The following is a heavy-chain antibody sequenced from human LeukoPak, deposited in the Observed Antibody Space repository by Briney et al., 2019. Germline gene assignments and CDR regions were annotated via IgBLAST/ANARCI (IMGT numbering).Heavy chain of an antibody. V-gene: IGHV3-21*01. CDR1: GFTFSSYS. CDR2: ISSSSSYI. D-gene: IGHD6-6*01. Sequence: PGGSLRLSXAASGFTFSSYSMNWVRQTPGKGLEWVSSISSSSSYIYYADSVKGRFAISRDNAKNSLYLQMNSLRAEDTAVYYCFGSSIAARGGQGTLVTVSS. J-gene: IGHJ4*02. CDR3: FGSSIAAR.